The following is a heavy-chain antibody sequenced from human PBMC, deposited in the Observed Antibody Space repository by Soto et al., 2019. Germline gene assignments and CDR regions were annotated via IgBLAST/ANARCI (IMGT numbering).Heavy chain of an antibody. CDR2: IWYDGSNK. D-gene: IGHD6-13*01. CDR1: GFTFSSYG. V-gene: IGHV3-33*01. CDR3: AIGPSSWTIYYGMDV. Sequence: GGSLRLSCAASGFTFSSYGMHWVRQAPGKGLEWVAVIWYDGSNKYYADSVKGRFTISRDNSKNTLYLQMNSLRAEDTAVYYCAIGPSSWTIYYGMDVWGQGTTVTVSS. J-gene: IGHJ6*02.